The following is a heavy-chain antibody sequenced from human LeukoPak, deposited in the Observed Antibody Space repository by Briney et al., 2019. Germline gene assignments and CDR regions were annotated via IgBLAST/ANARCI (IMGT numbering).Heavy chain of an antibody. Sequence: ASVKVSCKASGYTFTSYDINWVRQATGQGLEWMGWMNPNSGNTGYAQKFQGRVTMTRNTSISTAYMELSSLRSEDTSVYYCVRVERITIFGVVSYFFDYWGQGTLVTVSS. V-gene: IGHV1-8*01. CDR3: VRVERITIFGVVSYFFDY. CDR2: MNPNSGNT. J-gene: IGHJ4*02. CDR1: GYTFTSYD. D-gene: IGHD3-3*01.